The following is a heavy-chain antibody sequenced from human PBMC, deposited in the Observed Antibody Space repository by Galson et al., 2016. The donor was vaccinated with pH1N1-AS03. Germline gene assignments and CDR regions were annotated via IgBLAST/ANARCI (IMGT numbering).Heavy chain of an antibody. J-gene: IGHJ4*02. D-gene: IGHD6-19*01. CDR1: GGSLKSSY. CDR2: IYFSGKT. CDR3: ARGETIGWYGY. Sequence: ETLSLPCIVSGGSLKSSYWNWIRQSPGKGLEWIGHIYFSGKTKYNPSLKDRVTISLDTSNHVVSLELTSVSSADTAVYYCARGETIGWYGYWGQGTLVTVSS. V-gene: IGHV4-59*01.